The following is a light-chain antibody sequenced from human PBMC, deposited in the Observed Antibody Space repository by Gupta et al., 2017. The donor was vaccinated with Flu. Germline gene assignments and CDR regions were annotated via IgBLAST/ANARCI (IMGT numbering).Light chain of an antibody. CDR2: EVS. CDR3: MQGSRWPWA. Sequence: DVVMTQSPLSLPVTLGQPASISCRSSEGLVYSDGHIYLHWFQERPGQSPRRLIYEVSHRESGVPDRFSGSGSGTDFTLKISRVEVEDVGVYYCMQGSRWPWAFGQGTKVEIK. CDR1: EGLVYSDGHIY. J-gene: IGKJ1*01. V-gene: IGKV2-30*01.